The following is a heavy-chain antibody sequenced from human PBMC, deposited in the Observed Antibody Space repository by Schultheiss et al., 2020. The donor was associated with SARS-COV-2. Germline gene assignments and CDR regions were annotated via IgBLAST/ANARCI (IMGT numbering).Heavy chain of an antibody. CDR2: INPSGGST. D-gene: IGHD5-12*01. Sequence: ASVKVSCKASGYTFTSYYMHWVRQAPGQGLEWMGIINPSGGSTSYAQKFQGRVTITADESTSTAYMELSSLRSEDTAVYYCAKDPHIVALYYFDYWGQGTLVTVSS. CDR1: GYTFTSYY. CDR3: AKDPHIVALYYFDY. V-gene: IGHV1-46*01. J-gene: IGHJ4*02.